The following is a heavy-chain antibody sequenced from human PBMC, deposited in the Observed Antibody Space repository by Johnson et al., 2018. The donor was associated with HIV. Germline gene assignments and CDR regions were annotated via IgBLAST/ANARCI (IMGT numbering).Heavy chain of an antibody. CDR3: ARAVGSGYLWVLSEQPDAFDI. V-gene: IGHV3-7*04. D-gene: IGHD3-22*01. J-gene: IGHJ3*02. CDR1: GFTFSRYW. Sequence: EVQLVESGGGLVQPGGSLRLSCAASGFTFSRYWMSWVRQAPGKGLEWVANIKQGGSEKYYVDSVKGRFTISRDNAKNSLYLQMNSLRAEDTAVYYCARAVGSGYLWVLSEQPDAFDIWGQGTMVTVSS. CDR2: IKQGGSEK.